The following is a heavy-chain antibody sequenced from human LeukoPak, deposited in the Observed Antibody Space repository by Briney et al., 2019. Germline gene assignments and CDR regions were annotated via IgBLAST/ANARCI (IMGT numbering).Heavy chain of an antibody. Sequence: GGSLRLSCAASGFAFSRHYIHWVRQAPGKGLVWVSRIIPDGSKPDYADSVKGRFTVSRDNAKNTLYLEIDRLIAEDPSVYYCARNFAYGDYPWGERTLVTVSS. J-gene: IGHJ5*02. D-gene: IGHD4-17*01. CDR3: ARNFAYGDYP. V-gene: IGHV3-74*01. CDR2: IIPDGSKP. CDR1: GFAFSRHY.